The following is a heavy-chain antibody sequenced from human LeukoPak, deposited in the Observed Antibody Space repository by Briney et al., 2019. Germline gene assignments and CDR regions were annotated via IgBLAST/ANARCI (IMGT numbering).Heavy chain of an antibody. CDR3: GMSGDRVPLQDDVFDV. Sequence: GESLKISCKVSGYSFTGYCIGWVRQMPGKGLEWMGIIYPGDSGPTYSPSFEGQVTISVDKSINTAYLQWGSLQASDTAMYYCGMSGDRVPLQDDVFDVWGQGTMVTVST. J-gene: IGHJ3*01. CDR2: IYPGDSGP. V-gene: IGHV5-51*01. CDR1: GYSFTGYC. D-gene: IGHD1-26*01.